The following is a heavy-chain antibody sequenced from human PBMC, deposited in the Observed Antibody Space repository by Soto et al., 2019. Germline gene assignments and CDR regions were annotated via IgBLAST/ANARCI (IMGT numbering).Heavy chain of an antibody. Sequence: SETLSVTCTVSGGSSSSYYWSWIRQPPGKGLEWIGYIYYSGSTNYNPSLKSRVTISVDTSKNQFSLKLSSVTAADTAVYYCARSQKRTYSSSWYYYFDYWGQGTLVTVSS. CDR2: IYYSGST. V-gene: IGHV4-59*01. CDR3: ARSQKRTYSSSWYYYFDY. J-gene: IGHJ4*02. CDR1: GGSSSSYY. D-gene: IGHD6-13*01.